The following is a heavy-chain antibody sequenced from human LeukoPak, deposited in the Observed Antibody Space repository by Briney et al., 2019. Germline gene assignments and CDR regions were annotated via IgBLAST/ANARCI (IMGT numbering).Heavy chain of an antibody. CDR3: ADSSGWYFDY. CDR2: ISGSGGST. V-gene: IGHV3-23*01. Sequence: GGSLRLSCAASGFTFNTYGMHWVRQAPGKGLEWVSAISGSGGSTYYADSVKGRFTISRDNSKNTLYLQMNSLRAEDTAVYYCADSSGWYFDYWGQGTLVTVSS. J-gene: IGHJ4*02. CDR1: GFTFNTYG. D-gene: IGHD6-19*01.